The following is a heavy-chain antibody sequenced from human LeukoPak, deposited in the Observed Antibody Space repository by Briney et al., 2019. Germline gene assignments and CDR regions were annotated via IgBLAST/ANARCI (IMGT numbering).Heavy chain of an antibody. V-gene: IGHV3-30-3*01. CDR1: GFTFSSFP. Sequence: GGSLRLSCAASGFTFSSFPMHWVRQAPGKGLEWVAGTSYDGSNRYYADSVKGRFTISRDNSKNTLYLQMNSLRAEDTAVYYCARDKVGGIAAVIDYWGQGTLVTVSS. D-gene: IGHD6-13*01. CDR2: TSYDGSNR. CDR3: ARDKVGGIAAVIDY. J-gene: IGHJ4*02.